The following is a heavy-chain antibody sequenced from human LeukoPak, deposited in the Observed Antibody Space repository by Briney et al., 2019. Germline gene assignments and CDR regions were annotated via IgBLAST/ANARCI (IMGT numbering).Heavy chain of an antibody. J-gene: IGHJ4*02. CDR3: VRLGQWLASIDF. D-gene: IGHD6-19*01. CDR2: IINTGAAT. CDR1: GFTFSSHG. V-gene: IGHV3-23*01. Sequence: PGGSLRLSCAASGFTFSSHGMSWVRQAPGKGLEWVSGIINTGAATHYADFVKGRFTISRDNSKNTLYLQMNSLRADDTAVYYCVRLGQWLASIDFWGQGTLVTVSS.